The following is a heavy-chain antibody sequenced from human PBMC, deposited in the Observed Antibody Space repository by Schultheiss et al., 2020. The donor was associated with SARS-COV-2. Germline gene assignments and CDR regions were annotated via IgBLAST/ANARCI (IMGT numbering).Heavy chain of an antibody. V-gene: IGHV1-2*02. CDR3: ATDQTGGGGHFRY. CDR2: INPNSGGT. Sequence: ASVKVSCKASGYTFTSYAMHWVRQAPGQGLEWMGWINPNSGGTNYAQKFQGRVTMTRNTSISTAYMELSSLRSEDTAFYYCATDQTGGGGHFRYWGQGTLVTVSS. D-gene: IGHD7-27*01. CDR1: GYTFTSYA. J-gene: IGHJ4*02.